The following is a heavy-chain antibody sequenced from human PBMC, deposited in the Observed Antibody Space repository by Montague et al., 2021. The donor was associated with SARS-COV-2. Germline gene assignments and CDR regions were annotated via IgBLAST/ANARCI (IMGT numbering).Heavy chain of an antibody. J-gene: IGHJ3*01. D-gene: IGHD6-19*01. CDR2: IYYSGST. CDR1: GGSINSGVYY. Sequence: TLSLTCTVAGGSINSGVYYWSWIRQHPGKGLEWIGYIYYSGSTYYNPSLKSRLTISVDTSKNQFSLKLTSVTAADTAVYYCARVHFVSRGWYPAAFDLWGQGTLVTVTS. CDR3: ARVHFVSRGWYPAAFDL. V-gene: IGHV4-31*03.